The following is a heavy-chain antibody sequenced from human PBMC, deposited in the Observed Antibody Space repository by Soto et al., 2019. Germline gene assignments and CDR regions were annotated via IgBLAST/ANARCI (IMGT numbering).Heavy chain of an antibody. D-gene: IGHD3-10*01. CDR1: GFTFTSSA. CDR2: IVVGSGNT. Sequence: GASVKVSCKASGFTFTSSAVQWVRQARGQRLEWIGWIVVGSGNTNYAQKFQERVTITRDMSTSTAYMELSSLRSDDTAVYYCARGWFGEFVYYFDYWGQGTLVTVSS. J-gene: IGHJ4*02. CDR3: ARGWFGEFVYYFDY. V-gene: IGHV1-58*01.